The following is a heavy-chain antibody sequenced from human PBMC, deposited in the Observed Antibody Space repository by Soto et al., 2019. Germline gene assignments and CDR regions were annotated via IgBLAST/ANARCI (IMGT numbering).Heavy chain of an antibody. J-gene: IGHJ5*02. D-gene: IGHD3-22*01. V-gene: IGHV5-51*01. Sequence: PGESLKISCMGSGYKVSTWHNFTSYWIAWVRQMPGEGLEWMGIIYPGDSDTRYSPSFQGQVTISADKSINSVYLQWSSLKASDTATYYCAREGYYYDSSGYYRETWFDPWGQATLVTVSS. CDR2: IYPGDSDT. CDR3: AREGYYYDSSGYYRETWFDP. CDR1: GYKVSTWHNFTSYW.